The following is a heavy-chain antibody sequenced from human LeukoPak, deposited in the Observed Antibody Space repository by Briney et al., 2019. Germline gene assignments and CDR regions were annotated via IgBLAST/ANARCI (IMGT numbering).Heavy chain of an antibody. CDR1: GFTFSSYA. Sequence: SGGSLRLSCAASGFTFSSYAMSWVRQAPGKGLEWVSAISGSGGSTYYADSVKGRFTISRDNSKNMLYLQMNSLRAEDTAMYYCARGRYSGTAYYFDYWGQGTLVTVSS. J-gene: IGHJ4*02. V-gene: IGHV3-23*01. CDR2: ISGSGGST. D-gene: IGHD5-12*01. CDR3: ARGRYSGTAYYFDY.